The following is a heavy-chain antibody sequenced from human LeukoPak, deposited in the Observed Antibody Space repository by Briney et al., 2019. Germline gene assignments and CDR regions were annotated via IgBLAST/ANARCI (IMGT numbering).Heavy chain of an antibody. CDR1: GFTFSSYS. D-gene: IGHD3-10*01. CDR2: ISGSGGST. Sequence: GGSLRLSCAASGFTFSSYSMNWVRQAPGKGLEWVSAISGSGGSTYYADSVKGRFTISRDNSKNTLYLQMNSLRAEDTAVYYCAKDIYYGSGSYYILHYFDYWGQGTLVTVSS. J-gene: IGHJ4*02. V-gene: IGHV3-23*01. CDR3: AKDIYYGSGSYYILHYFDY.